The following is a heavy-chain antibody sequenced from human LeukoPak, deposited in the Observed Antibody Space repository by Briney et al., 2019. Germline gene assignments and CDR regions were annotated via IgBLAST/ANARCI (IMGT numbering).Heavy chain of an antibody. CDR1: GFTFSSYE. J-gene: IGHJ5*02. CDR2: VSSSGSTI. D-gene: IGHD1-26*01. Sequence: GGSLRLSCAASGFTFSSYEMNWVRQAPGKGLEWVSYVSSSGSTIYYADSVKGRFTISRDNAKNSLYLQMNSLRAEDTAVYYCARAGSGRSPDWFDPWGQGTLVTVSS. CDR3: ARAGSGRSPDWFDP. V-gene: IGHV3-48*03.